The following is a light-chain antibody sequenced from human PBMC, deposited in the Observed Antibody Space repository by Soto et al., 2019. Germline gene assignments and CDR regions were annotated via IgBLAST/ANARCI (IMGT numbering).Light chain of an antibody. J-gene: IGKJ5*01. CDR2: AAS. V-gene: IGKV1-39*01. CDR1: QSISSY. Sequence: DIQMTQSPSSLSASVGDRVSITCRASQSISSYLNWYQEKPGKAPKLLIYAASSLQSGVPSRFSGSGSGTDFTLTISSLRPEDFATYHCQQSYSTPITFGQGTRLEIK. CDR3: QQSYSTPIT.